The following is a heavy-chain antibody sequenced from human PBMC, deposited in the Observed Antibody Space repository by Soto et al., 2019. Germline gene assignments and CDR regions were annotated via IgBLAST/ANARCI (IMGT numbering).Heavy chain of an antibody. V-gene: IGHV3-23*01. CDR1: GLTFSSYA. CDR3: AKSDGGFLEWLLFDY. J-gene: IGHJ4*02. D-gene: IGHD3-3*01. Sequence: GGSLRLSCAASGLTFSSYAMSWVRQAPGKGLEWVSAISGSGGSTYSADSVKGRFTISRDNSKNTLYLQMNSLRAEATAVYYCAKSDGGFLEWLLFDYWGQGTLVTVSS. CDR2: ISGSGGST.